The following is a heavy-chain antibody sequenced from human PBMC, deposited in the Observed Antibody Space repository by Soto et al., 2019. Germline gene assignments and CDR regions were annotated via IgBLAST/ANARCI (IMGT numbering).Heavy chain of an antibody. V-gene: IGHV4-59*01. CDR1: GGSIISYY. Sequence: LSLTCTVSGGSIISYYWSWIRQPPGKGLEWIGYIYYSGSTNYNPSLKSRVTISVDTSKNQFSLKLSSVTAADTAVYYCARRWGTSFDFWGQGTLVTVSS. J-gene: IGHJ4*02. CDR2: IYYSGST. D-gene: IGHD7-27*01. CDR3: ARRWGTSFDF.